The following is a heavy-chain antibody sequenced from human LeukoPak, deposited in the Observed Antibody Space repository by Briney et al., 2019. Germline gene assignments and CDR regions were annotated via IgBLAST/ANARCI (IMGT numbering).Heavy chain of an antibody. V-gene: IGHV4-4*07. CDR3: ARVQPGGEGFDY. J-gene: IGHJ4*02. D-gene: IGHD1-14*01. CDR2: IYTSGST. Sequence: SETLSLTCTVSGGSISSYYWNWIRQPAGKGLECIGRIYTSGSTNYNPSLKSRVTMSVDTSKNQFSLKLSSVTAADTAVYYCARVQPGGEGFDYWGQGTLVTVYS. CDR1: GGSISSYY.